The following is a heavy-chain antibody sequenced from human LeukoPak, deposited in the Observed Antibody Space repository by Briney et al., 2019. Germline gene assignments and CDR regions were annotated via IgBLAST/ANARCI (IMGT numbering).Heavy chain of an antibody. Sequence: GASVKVSCKASGYTFTSYDINWVRQATGQGLEWMGWMNPNSGNTGYAQKFQGRVTITRNTSISTAYMELSSLRSEDTAVYYCARGTVVVVPPYYYYYMDVWGKGTTVTVSS. V-gene: IGHV1-8*03. D-gene: IGHD2-2*01. J-gene: IGHJ6*03. CDR1: GYTFTSYD. CDR3: ARGTVVVVPPYYYYYMDV. CDR2: MNPNSGNT.